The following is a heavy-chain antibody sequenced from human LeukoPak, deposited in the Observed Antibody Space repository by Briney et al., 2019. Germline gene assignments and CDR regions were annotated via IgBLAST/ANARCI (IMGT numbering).Heavy chain of an antibody. J-gene: IGHJ4*02. Sequence: GASVKVSCKTSGDTDSNYAVSWVRQAPGQGLEWMGRIISILDRANYPQKFQDRVTITADKSTSTAYMELSSLTSEDTAVYFCASHVGAAPLLEHWGQGTLVTVS. D-gene: IGHD6-6*01. CDR2: IISILDRA. V-gene: IGHV1-69*04. CDR1: GDTDSNYA. CDR3: ASHVGAAPLLEH.